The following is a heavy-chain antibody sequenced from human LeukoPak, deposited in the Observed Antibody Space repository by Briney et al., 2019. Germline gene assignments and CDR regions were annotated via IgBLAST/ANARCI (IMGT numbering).Heavy chain of an antibody. CDR2: IIPIFGTA. CDR3: ASEPKQKYSGCSTFDY. Sequence: SVKVSCKASGGTFSSYAISWVRQAPGQGLEWMGGIIPIFGTANYAQKFQGRVTITADKSTSTAYMELSSLRSEDTAVYYCASEPKQKYSGCSTFDYWGQGTLVTVSS. V-gene: IGHV1-69*06. D-gene: IGHD1-26*01. J-gene: IGHJ4*02. CDR1: GGTFSSYA.